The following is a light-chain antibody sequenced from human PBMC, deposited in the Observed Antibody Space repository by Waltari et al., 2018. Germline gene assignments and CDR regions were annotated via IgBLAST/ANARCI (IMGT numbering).Light chain of an antibody. CDR2: KDK. CDR1: TLAKQY. CDR3: QSADSSGTSVV. V-gene: IGLV3-25*03. Sequence: SYELTQPPSVSVSQGQTARITCSGDTLAKQYTYWYQQKPGQAPVLVIYKDKERPSDIPSRFSGFSSGTKATLVISAAQAEDETDYYCQSADSSGTSVVFGGGTKLIV. J-gene: IGLJ3*02.